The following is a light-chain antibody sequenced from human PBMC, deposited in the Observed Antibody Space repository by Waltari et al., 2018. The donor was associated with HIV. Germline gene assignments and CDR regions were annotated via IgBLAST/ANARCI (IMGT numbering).Light chain of an antibody. CDR3: QQYNNWPSYT. J-gene: IGKJ2*01. CDR1: QSVSSN. CDR2: VAS. Sequence: EIVMTQSPATLSVSPGERATLSCRASQSVSSNLAWYQQKPGQAPRLLIYVASTRATGIPARFSGIGSGTEFTLTISSLQSEDFAVYHCQQYNNWPSYTFGQGTKLEIK. V-gene: IGKV3-15*01.